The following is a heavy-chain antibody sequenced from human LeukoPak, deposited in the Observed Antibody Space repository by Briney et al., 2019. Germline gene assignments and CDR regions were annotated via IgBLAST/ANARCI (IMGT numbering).Heavy chain of an antibody. J-gene: IGHJ4*02. V-gene: IGHV1-8*03. CDR2: MNPNNGNT. Sequence: ASVKVSCRASGYTFTNFDINWVRQATVQGLEWMAWMNPNNGNTGNAQKFQGRVTITWDSSISTAYMELSSLRSEDTAVYYCARVGYSNSYDFWGQGTLVTVSS. CDR1: GYTFTNFD. CDR3: ARVGYSNSYDF. D-gene: IGHD5-18*01.